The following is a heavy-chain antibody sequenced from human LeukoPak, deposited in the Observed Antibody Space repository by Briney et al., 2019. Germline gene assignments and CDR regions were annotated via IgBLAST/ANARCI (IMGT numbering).Heavy chain of an antibody. V-gene: IGHV3-30*03. CDR2: ISYDGSNK. J-gene: IGHJ4*02. CDR3: ARDLVAYSGEFYFDY. D-gene: IGHD5-12*01. Sequence: GGSLRLSCAASGSTFSSYGMHWVRQASGKGLEWVAVISYDGSNKYYADSVKGRFTISRDNAKNSLYLQMNSLRAEDTALYYCARDLVAYSGEFYFDYWGQGTLVTVSS. CDR1: GSTFSSYG.